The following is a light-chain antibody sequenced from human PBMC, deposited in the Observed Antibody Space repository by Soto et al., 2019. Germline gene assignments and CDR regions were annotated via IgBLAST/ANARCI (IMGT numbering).Light chain of an antibody. Sequence: EIVLTQSPGTLSLSPGERATLSCRASRSVSSRYFAWYQQKPGQAPRLLIYGASSRATGIPDKFSGSGSGTDFTLTISRLDPEDFAVYFCHQYGYSPNTFGQGTKLEIK. CDR1: RSVSSRY. V-gene: IGKV3-20*01. CDR2: GAS. CDR3: HQYGYSPNT. J-gene: IGKJ2*01.